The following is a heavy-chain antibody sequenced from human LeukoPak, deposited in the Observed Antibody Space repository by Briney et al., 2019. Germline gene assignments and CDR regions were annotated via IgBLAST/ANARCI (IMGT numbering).Heavy chain of an antibody. D-gene: IGHD7-27*01. J-gene: IGHJ4*02. CDR3: ATRKLGNDY. V-gene: IGHV4-59*02. Sequence: SETLSLTCTVSGGSVSNYYWSWIRQPPCKGLEWIGYIYYTETSYNPSLKSRVTISADTSKNQLSLKLYSVTAADTAVYYCATRKLGNDYWGQGTLVTVSS. CDR2: IYYTET. CDR1: GGSVSNYY.